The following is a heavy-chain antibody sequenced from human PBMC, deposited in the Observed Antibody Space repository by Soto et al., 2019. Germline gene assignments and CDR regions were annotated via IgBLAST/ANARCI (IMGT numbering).Heavy chain of an antibody. CDR3: VRDRVLVLHFPQIFDY. D-gene: IGHD6-6*01. V-gene: IGHV1-18*01. CDR1: GYTFTSYG. J-gene: IGHJ4*02. CDR2: ISAYNGNT. Sequence: ASVKVSCKASGYTFTSYGISWVRQAPGQGLEWMGWISAYNGNTNYAQKLQGRVTMTTDTSTSTAYMELRSLRSDDTAVYYCVRDRVLVLHFPQIFDYWGQGTLVPVP.